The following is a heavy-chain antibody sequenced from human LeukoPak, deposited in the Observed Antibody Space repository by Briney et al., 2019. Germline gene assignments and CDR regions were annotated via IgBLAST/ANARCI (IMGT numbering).Heavy chain of an antibody. J-gene: IGHJ4*02. CDR2: IKSKTDGGTT. D-gene: IGHD1-26*01. CDR1: GFTFSNAW. CDR3: ARDGRHSGSYYRYFDY. V-gene: IGHV3-15*01. Sequence: GGSLRLSCAASGFTFSNAWMSWVRQAPGKGLEWVGRIKSKTDGGTTDYAAPVKGRFTISRDNAKNSLYLQMNSLRAEDTAVYYCARDGRHSGSYYRYFDYWGQGTLVTVSS.